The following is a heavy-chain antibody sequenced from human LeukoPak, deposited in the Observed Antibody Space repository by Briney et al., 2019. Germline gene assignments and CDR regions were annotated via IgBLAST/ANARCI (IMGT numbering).Heavy chain of an antibody. D-gene: IGHD3-10*01. V-gene: IGHV3-23*01. J-gene: IGHJ4*02. CDR1: GFTFSIYA. CDR3: AKVTYGSGTYGAFDY. CDR2: ISGSGDNT. Sequence: GGSLRLSCAASGFTFSIYAMSWVRQSPGKGLEWVSTISGSGDNTYYADSVKGRFTISRDNSKNTLYLQMNSLRAEDTAVYYCAKVTYGSGTYGAFDYWGQGTLVTVSS.